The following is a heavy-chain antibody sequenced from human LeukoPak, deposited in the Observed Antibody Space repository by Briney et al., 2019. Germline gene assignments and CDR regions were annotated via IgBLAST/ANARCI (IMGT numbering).Heavy chain of an antibody. CDR3: ARLFGSGRRYYGMDV. Sequence: PSETLSLTCTVPGGSISSYYWSWIRQPPGKGLEWIGYIYYSGSTNYNPSLKSRVTISVDTSKNQFSLKLSSVAAADTAVYYCARLFGSGRRYYGMDVWGQGTTVTVSS. D-gene: IGHD3-10*01. V-gene: IGHV4-59*08. J-gene: IGHJ6*02. CDR2: IYYSGST. CDR1: GGSISSYY.